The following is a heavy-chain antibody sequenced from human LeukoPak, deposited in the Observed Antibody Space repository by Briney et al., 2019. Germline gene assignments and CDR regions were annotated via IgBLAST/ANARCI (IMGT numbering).Heavy chain of an antibody. CDR2: IYHSGST. CDR1: GGSISSGGYS. V-gene: IGHV4-30-2*01. J-gene: IGHJ5*02. CDR3: AREIDDILTGYNWFDP. D-gene: IGHD3-9*01. Sequence: PSETLSLTCAVSGGSISSGGYSWSWIRQPPGKGLEWFGYIYHSGSTYYNPSLKSRVTISVDRSKNQFSLKLSSVTAADTAVYYCAREIDDILTGYNWFDPWGQGTLVTVSS.